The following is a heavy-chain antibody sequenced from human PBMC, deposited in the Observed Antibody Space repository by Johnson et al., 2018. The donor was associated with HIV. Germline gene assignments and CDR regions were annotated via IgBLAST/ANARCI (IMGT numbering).Heavy chain of an antibody. J-gene: IGHJ3*02. D-gene: IGHD3-10*01. CDR2: INSDGSST. CDR3: ARVQLLADDVFNI. V-gene: IGHV3-74*01. CDR1: GFTFSTNW. Sequence: EVQLVESGGDLVQPGGSLRLSCVGSGFTFSTNWMHWVRQAPGKGLVWVSRINSDGSSTSYADSVKGRFTISRDNAKNTLYLQMDSLGAEDTAVYYCARVQLLADDVFNIWGQGTMVTVSS.